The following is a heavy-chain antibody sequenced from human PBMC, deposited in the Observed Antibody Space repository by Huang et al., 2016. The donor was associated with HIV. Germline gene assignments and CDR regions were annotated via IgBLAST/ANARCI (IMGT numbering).Heavy chain of an antibody. CDR2: ISSSGSTI. CDR3: ARCFLTMVWLSFDP. J-gene: IGHJ5*02. CDR1: GFTFSDYY. Sequence: QVQLVESGGGLVKPGGSLRLSCAASGFTFSDYYMRGIRQGPGKGREWVSYISSSGSTIYYADSVKGRFTISRDNAKNSLYLQMNSLRAEDTAVYYCARCFLTMVWLSFDPWGQGTLVTVSS. D-gene: IGHD3-10*01. V-gene: IGHV3-11*04.